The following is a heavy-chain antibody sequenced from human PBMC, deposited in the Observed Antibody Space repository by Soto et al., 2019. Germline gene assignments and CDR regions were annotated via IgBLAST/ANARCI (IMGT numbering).Heavy chain of an antibody. CDR1: GFTFSSDW. Sequence: EVHLVESGGGLVQPGGSLRLSCAASGFTFSSDWMTWVRQAPGKGLEWVANTKPDGSEKNYVGSVKGRFTISRDNAKNSLFLQMDSLRAEDTAVYYCARVAYVDESFDYWGQGTLVTVSS. V-gene: IGHV3-7*01. CDR2: TKPDGSEK. D-gene: IGHD2-21*01. J-gene: IGHJ4*02. CDR3: ARVAYVDESFDY.